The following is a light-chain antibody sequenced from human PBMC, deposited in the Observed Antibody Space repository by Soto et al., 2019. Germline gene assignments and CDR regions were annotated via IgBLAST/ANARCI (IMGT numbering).Light chain of an antibody. CDR2: SAS. Sequence: DIQLTQSPSFLSASVGDRVTITCRASQPISNYLAWYQQKPGKAPELLIYSASTLQSGVPSRFSGSGGGSWTEFSLTIRALQTDDFATYYCQESATTRWAFGQGTKV. V-gene: IGKV1-9*01. J-gene: IGKJ1*01. CDR3: QESATTRWA. CDR1: QPISNY.